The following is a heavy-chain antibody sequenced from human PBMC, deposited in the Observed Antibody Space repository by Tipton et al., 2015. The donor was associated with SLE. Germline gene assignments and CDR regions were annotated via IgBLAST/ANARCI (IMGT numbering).Heavy chain of an antibody. J-gene: IGHJ3*02. Sequence: TLSLTCTVSDDSFSTYYWSWIRQPPGGGLEWIGYIYYSGSTNYNPSLKSRVTISVDTSKNQFSLNLSSVTAADTAVYYCAREGGSDAFDIWGQGTMVTVSS. CDR2: IYYSGST. CDR1: DDSFSTYY. V-gene: IGHV4-59*01. CDR3: AREGGSDAFDI. D-gene: IGHD2-15*01.